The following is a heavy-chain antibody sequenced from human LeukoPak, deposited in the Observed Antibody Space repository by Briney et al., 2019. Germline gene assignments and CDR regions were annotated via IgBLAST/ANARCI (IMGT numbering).Heavy chain of an antibody. CDR2: INSDGSST. Sequence: GGSLRLSCAASGFTFSSYWMHWVRQAPGKGLGWVSRINSDGSSTSYADSVKGRFTISRDNAKNTLYLQMNSLRAEDTAVYYCARDSDGYFDYWGQGTLVTVT. CDR3: ARDSDGYFDY. V-gene: IGHV3-74*01. CDR1: GFTFSSYW. J-gene: IGHJ4*02.